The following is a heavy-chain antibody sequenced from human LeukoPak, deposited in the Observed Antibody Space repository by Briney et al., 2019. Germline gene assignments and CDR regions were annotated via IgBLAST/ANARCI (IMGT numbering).Heavy chain of an antibody. CDR1: GFTFSSYG. D-gene: IGHD6-13*01. Sequence: QTGGSLRLSCAASGFTFSSYGMHWVRQAPGKGLEWVAFIRYDGSNKYYADSVKGRFTISRDNAENTLYLQMNSLRGEDTAVFYCAREESSSWYNQVSDWGQGTLVTVSS. CDR2: IRYDGSNK. V-gene: IGHV3-30*02. J-gene: IGHJ4*02. CDR3: AREESSSWYNQVSD.